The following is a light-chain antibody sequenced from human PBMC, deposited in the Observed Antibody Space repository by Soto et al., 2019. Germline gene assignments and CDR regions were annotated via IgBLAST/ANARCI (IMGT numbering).Light chain of an antibody. CDR3: QQYGSSPQT. CDR2: GAS. Sequence: EIVLTQSPGTLSLSPGERATLSCRASQSVSRSYLAWYQQKPGQAPRLLMYGASSRATGIPDRFSGSGSGTDFTLTISRLEPEDFAVYYCQQYGSSPQTFGQGTKVDIK. CDR1: QSVSRSY. V-gene: IGKV3-20*01. J-gene: IGKJ1*01.